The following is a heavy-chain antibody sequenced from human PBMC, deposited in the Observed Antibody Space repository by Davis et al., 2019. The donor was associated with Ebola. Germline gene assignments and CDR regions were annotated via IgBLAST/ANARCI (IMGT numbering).Heavy chain of an antibody. CDR3: ARQNGDSRFDYYYGMDV. V-gene: IGHV4-61*01. CDR2: IYYSGST. J-gene: IGHJ6*02. CDR1: GGSVSSDNYY. Sequence: GSLRLSCTVSGGSVSSDNYYWSWIRQPPGKGLEWIGNIYYSGSTNYNPSLKSRVSISVDTSKNQFSLKLSSVTAADTAVYYYARQNGDSRFDYYYGMDVWGQGTTVTVSS. D-gene: IGHD4-17*01.